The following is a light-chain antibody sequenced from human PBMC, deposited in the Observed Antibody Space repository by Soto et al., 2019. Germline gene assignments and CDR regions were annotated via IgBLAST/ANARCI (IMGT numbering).Light chain of an antibody. J-gene: IGLJ1*01. V-gene: IGLV1-47*01. CDR2: RNN. Sequence: QSVLTQPPSASGTPGQRVTISCSGSNSNIGSNYVHWYQHLPGTAPKLLIYRNNQRPSGVPDRFFGSKSGTSASLAISGLRSEDEAHYHCPAWDDSLSGFYVFGTGTKVTVL. CDR3: PAWDDSLSGFYV. CDR1: NSNIGSNY.